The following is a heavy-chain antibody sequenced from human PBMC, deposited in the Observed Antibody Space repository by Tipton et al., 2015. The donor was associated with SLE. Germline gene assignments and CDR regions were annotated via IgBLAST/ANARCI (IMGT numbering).Heavy chain of an antibody. J-gene: IGHJ4*02. D-gene: IGHD1-1*01. CDR1: GTSITSSY. Sequence: LRLSCTVSGTSITSSYWSWIRQPPGKGLEYIGYIYYTGVTNYNPSLNSRITISLDMSNNQFSLTLRSVTAADTAIYYCARSTNWNSAAYYFDLWGQGTLVTVSS. V-gene: IGHV4-59*01. CDR2: IYYTGVT. CDR3: ARSTNWNSAAYYFDL.